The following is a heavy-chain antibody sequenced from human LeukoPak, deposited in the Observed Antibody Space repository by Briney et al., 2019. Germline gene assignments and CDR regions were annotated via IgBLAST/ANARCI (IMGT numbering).Heavy chain of an antibody. Sequence: ASVKVSCKVSGYTLSDLAMHWVRQAPGKGLEWMGGLDPEDGEAIYAQPLQGRVTMTEDTSSDTAYMVLSSLRSEDTAVYYCATRNFGDYGAFDIWGKVQWSPSLQ. D-gene: IGHD4-17*01. J-gene: IGHJ3*02. CDR2: LDPEDGEA. V-gene: IGHV1-24*01. CDR3: ATRNFGDYGAFDI. CDR1: GYTLSDLA.